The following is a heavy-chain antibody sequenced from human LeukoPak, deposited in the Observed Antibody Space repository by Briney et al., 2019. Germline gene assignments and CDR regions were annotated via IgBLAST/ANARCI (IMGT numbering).Heavy chain of an antibody. CDR1: GGSFSGYY. Sequence: SETLSLTCAVYGGSFSGYYWSWIRQPPGKGLQWIGYIYYSGSTNYNPSLKSRVTMSVDTSKNQFSLKLSSVTAADTALYYCARGGAGNAFDIWGQGTMVNVSS. J-gene: IGHJ3*02. V-gene: IGHV4-59*01. CDR3: ARGGAGNAFDI. CDR2: IYYSGST. D-gene: IGHD1-1*01.